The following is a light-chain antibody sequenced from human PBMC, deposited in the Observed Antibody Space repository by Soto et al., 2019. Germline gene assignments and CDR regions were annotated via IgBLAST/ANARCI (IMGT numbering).Light chain of an antibody. J-gene: IGKJ4*01. CDR2: DAS. CDR3: QQYDDLPLT. Sequence: DIPLTQSPSSLSASVGDRITITCQASRDIAHFLSWYQQKPGKAPQLLVYDASKLQTGVPSRFSGSASGTDFTFAISSLQPEESSTYFCQQYDDLPLTFRGGKKLEIK. CDR1: RDIAHF. V-gene: IGKV1-33*01.